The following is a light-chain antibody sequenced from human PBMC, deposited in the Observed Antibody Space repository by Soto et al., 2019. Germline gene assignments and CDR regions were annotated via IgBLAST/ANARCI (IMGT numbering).Light chain of an antibody. Sequence: HMAEYPKSLSASVGRRITKTCRASQLISSYLNWYQQKPGKAPKLLIYAASSLQSGVPSRFSGSGSGTDFTLTISSLQPEDFASYYCQQSYSPPRTFGQGTKV. CDR3: QQSYSPPRT. CDR1: QLISSY. CDR2: AAS. V-gene: IGKV1-39*01. J-gene: IGKJ1*01.